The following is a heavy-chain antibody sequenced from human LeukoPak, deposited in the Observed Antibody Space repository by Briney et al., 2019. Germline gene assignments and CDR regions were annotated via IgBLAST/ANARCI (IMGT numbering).Heavy chain of an antibody. J-gene: IGHJ4*02. Sequence: SETLSLTCAVSGYSISSGYYWGWIRQPPGKGLEWIGSIYHSGSTYYNPSLKSRVTISVDTSKNQFSLKLSSVTAADTAVYYCASDCGGECYNSDYWGQGTLVTVSS. V-gene: IGHV4-38-2*01. CDR2: IYHSGST. D-gene: IGHD2-21*01. CDR1: GYSISSGYY. CDR3: ASDCGGECYNSDY.